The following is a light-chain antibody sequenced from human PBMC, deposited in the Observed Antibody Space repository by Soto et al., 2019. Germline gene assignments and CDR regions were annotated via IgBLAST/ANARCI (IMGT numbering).Light chain of an antibody. Sequence: EFVLTQSPATLSLSPGEIATLSCRASQSVSSYLAWYQQKPGQAPRLLIYDVSNRATGIPARFSGSGSGTDFTLTISSLEPEDFAVYYCQQRGTFGGGTKVDIK. J-gene: IGKJ4*01. CDR2: DVS. V-gene: IGKV3-11*01. CDR3: QQRGT. CDR1: QSVSSY.